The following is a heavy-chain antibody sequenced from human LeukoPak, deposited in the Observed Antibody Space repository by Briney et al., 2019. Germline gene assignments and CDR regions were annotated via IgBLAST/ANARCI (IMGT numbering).Heavy chain of an antibody. CDR1: GYTFTSYD. CDR2: MNPNSGNT. V-gene: IGHV1-8*03. Sequence: GASVKVSCKASGYTFTSYDINWVRQATGQGLEWMGWMNPNSGNTGYAQKFQGRVTITRNTSISTAYMELSSLRSEDTAVYYCASFARCRSSGCQREDYWGQGTLVTVSS. J-gene: IGHJ4*02. D-gene: IGHD6-19*01. CDR3: ASFARCRSSGCQREDY.